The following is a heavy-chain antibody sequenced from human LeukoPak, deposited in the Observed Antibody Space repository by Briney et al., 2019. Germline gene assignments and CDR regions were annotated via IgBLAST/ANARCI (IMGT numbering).Heavy chain of an antibody. Sequence: ASVKVSCKASGYTFTGYYMHWVRQAPGQGLEWMGWTNPNSGGTNYAQKFQGRVTMTRDTSISTAYMELSRLRSDDTAVYYCARDSSYGKVTNFDYWGQGTLVTVSS. J-gene: IGHJ4*02. D-gene: IGHD5-18*01. V-gene: IGHV1-2*02. CDR2: TNPNSGGT. CDR3: ARDSSYGKVTNFDY. CDR1: GYTFTGYY.